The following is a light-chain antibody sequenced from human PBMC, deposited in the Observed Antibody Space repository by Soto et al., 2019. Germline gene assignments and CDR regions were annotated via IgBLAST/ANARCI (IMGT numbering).Light chain of an antibody. CDR1: SSDVGGYNY. Sequence: QSALTQPPSASGSPGQSVTISCTGTSSDVGGYNYLSWYQHRPGKAPQLIIYEVTKRPSGVPNRFFGSKSGNTASLTVSGLQAADEADYFCMSYAGMYTYVFGTGTKLTVL. J-gene: IGLJ1*01. V-gene: IGLV2-8*01. CDR2: EVT. CDR3: MSYAGMYTYV.